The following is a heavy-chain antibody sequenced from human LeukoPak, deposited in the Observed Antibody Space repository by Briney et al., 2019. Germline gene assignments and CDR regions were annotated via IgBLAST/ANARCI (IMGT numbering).Heavy chain of an antibody. Sequence: GASVKVSCKASGGTFSSYAISWVRQAPGQGLEWMGGIIPIFGTANYAQKFQGRVTITTDESTSTAYMELSSLRPEDTAVYYCARGISGRLLFDIWGQGTMVTVSS. J-gene: IGHJ3*02. CDR3: ARGISGRLLFDI. CDR2: IIPIFGTA. V-gene: IGHV1-69*05. D-gene: IGHD1-26*01. CDR1: GGTFSSYA.